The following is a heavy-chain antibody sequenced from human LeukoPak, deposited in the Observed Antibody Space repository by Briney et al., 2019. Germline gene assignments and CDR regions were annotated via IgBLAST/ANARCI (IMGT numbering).Heavy chain of an antibody. V-gene: IGHV4-39*07. D-gene: IGHD3-22*01. CDR1: GGSIRSTTYY. Sequence: SETLSLTCSVSGGSIRSTTYYWGWIRQPPGKRLEWIASIYYSGNTYYSPSLMSRVTISVDTSKNQFSLNLRSVTAADTAVYYCARAPHFFDTTGSRYYFDYWGQGALVTVSS. J-gene: IGHJ4*02. CDR3: ARAPHFFDTTGSRYYFDY. CDR2: IYYSGNT.